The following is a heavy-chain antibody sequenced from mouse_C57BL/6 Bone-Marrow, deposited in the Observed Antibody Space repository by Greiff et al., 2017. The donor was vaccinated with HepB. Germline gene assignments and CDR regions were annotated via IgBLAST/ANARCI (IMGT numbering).Heavy chain of an antibody. CDR1: GYSITSGYY. Sequence: EESGPGLVKPSQSLSLTCSVTGYSITSGYYWNWIRQFPGNKLEWMGYISYDGSNNYNPSLKNRISITRDTSKNQFFLKLNSVTTEDTATYYCAREDYSNYVDYWGQGTTLTVSS. D-gene: IGHD2-5*01. CDR3: AREDYSNYVDY. V-gene: IGHV3-6*01. J-gene: IGHJ2*01. CDR2: ISYDGSN.